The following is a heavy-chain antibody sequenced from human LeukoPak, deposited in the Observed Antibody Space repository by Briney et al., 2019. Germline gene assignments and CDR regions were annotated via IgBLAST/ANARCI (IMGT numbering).Heavy chain of an antibody. D-gene: IGHD6-13*01. CDR2: IYYSGTT. Sequence: SETLSLTCTVSGGPISNYYWSWIRQSPGKGLEWIGYIYYSGTTNYNPSHKSRVIISVDTSKNQFSLKLSSVTAADTAVYYCARMSSSWYWFDPWGQGTLVTVSS. V-gene: IGHV4-59*01. CDR1: GGPISNYY. CDR3: ARMSSSWYWFDP. J-gene: IGHJ5*02.